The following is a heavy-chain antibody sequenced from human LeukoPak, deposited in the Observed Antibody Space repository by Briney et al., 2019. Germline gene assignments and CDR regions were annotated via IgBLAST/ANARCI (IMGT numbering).Heavy chain of an antibody. V-gene: IGHV2-5*02. D-gene: IGHD3-10*01. CDR2: TFWDDEK. Sequence: ESGPTLVNPTQTLTLTCTFSGFSLTTGVSVGWIRQPPGKALEWLALTFWDDEKQYSPSLKNRVTITKDTSKNQVALTLTNMGPVDTATYYCARRHRYHFGSGSYAYHFDSWGQGTLVTVSS. CDR1: GFSLTTGVS. J-gene: IGHJ4*02. CDR3: ARRHRYHFGSGSYAYHFDS.